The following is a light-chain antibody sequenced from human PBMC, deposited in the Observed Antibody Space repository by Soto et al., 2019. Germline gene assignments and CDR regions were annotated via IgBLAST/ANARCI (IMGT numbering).Light chain of an antibody. V-gene: IGKV3-20*01. Sequence: EIVLTQSPGTLSLSPGERATLSCRASQSVSSSYLAWYQQKPGQAPRLLIYGASSRATGVPDRFGGSGSGTDFTLTISRLEPEDFAVYYCQQYTTSPPAYTFGQGTKLEIK. J-gene: IGKJ2*01. CDR3: QQYTTSPPAYT. CDR2: GAS. CDR1: QSVSSSY.